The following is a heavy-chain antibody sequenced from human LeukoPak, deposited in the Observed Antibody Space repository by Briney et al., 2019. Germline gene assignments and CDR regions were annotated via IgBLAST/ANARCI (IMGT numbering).Heavy chain of an antibody. CDR3: AKTLVEPTVDTFDI. Sequence: GGSLRLSCAASGFTFSTYAMSWVRQAPGKGLEWVSTISGSGGNTFYADSVQGRFTISRDNSKNTLYLQMNSLRAEDTAVYYCAKTLVEPTVDTFDIWGQGTMVSVSS. D-gene: IGHD4-17*01. CDR1: GFTFSTYA. V-gene: IGHV3-23*01. J-gene: IGHJ3*02. CDR2: ISGSGGNT.